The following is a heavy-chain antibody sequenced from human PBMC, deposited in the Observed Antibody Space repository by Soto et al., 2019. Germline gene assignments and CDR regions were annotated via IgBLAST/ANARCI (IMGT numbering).Heavy chain of an antibody. D-gene: IGHD6-6*01. CDR1: GFTFSSYS. V-gene: IGHV3-21*01. CDR2: ISSSSSYI. Sequence: GGSLRLSCAASGFTFSSYSMNWVRQAPGKGLEWVSSISSSSSYIYYADSVKGRFTISRDNAKNSLYLQMNSLRAEDTSVYYCARERGYSSSAFDIWGQGTMVTVSS. CDR3: ARERGYSSSAFDI. J-gene: IGHJ3*02.